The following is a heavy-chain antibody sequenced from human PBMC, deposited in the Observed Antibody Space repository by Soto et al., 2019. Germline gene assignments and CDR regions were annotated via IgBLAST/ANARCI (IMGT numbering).Heavy chain of an antibody. Sequence: EVQLLESGGGLVQPGGALRLSCAASGFTFSSHAMSWVRQAPGKGLEWISSISAGGEGAYYADSVKGRFTISRDNSNNTLYLQMNSLRAEDKAVYYCARDLWWYLHWGQGTLVTVSS. D-gene: IGHD2-15*01. CDR1: GFTFSSHA. J-gene: IGHJ4*02. CDR3: ARDLWWYLH. CDR2: ISAGGEGA. V-gene: IGHV3-23*01.